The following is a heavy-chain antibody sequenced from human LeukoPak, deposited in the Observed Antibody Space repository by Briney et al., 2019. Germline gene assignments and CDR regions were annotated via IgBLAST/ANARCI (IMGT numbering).Heavy chain of an antibody. CDR2: INHSGST. Sequence: SETLSLTXAVYGESFSGYYWSWIRQPPGKGLEWIGEINHSGSTNYNPSLESRVTISVDTSKNQFSLKLSSVTAADTAVYYCARADTDWFDPWGQGTLVTVSS. J-gene: IGHJ5*02. CDR3: ARADTDWFDP. D-gene: IGHD4-17*01. CDR1: GESFSGYY. V-gene: IGHV4-34*01.